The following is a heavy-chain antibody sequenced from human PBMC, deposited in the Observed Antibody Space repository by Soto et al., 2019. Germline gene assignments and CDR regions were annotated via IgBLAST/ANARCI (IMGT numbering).Heavy chain of an antibody. J-gene: IGHJ4*02. D-gene: IGHD2-21*01. V-gene: IGHV4-39*01. CDR2: IYYSGST. CDR1: GGSISSSSYY. CDR3: ARHGGELPYY. Sequence: QLQLQESGPGLVKPSETLSLTCTVSGGSISSSSYYWGWIRQPPGKGLEWIGSIYYSGSTYYNPSLKCRVTISVDASKNRFSLKLSSVTAADTAVYYCARHGGELPYYWGQGTLVTVSS.